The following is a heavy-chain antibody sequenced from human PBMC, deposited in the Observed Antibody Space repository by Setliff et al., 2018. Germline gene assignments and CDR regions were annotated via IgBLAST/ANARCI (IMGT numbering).Heavy chain of an antibody. CDR3: ARRSGDRGMTTGWPDDFDY. V-gene: IGHV1-18*01. Sequence: ASVKVSCKASGYIFTRYRITWVRQSPGQGLEWMGWISTRNDTGYAQKFKGRVTLTTDTSTNTAYMEPRSLRSDDTAVYYCARRSGDRGMTTGWPDDFDYWGRGTLVTVSS. CDR2: ISTRNDT. D-gene: IGHD4-17*01. CDR1: GYIFTRYR. J-gene: IGHJ4*01.